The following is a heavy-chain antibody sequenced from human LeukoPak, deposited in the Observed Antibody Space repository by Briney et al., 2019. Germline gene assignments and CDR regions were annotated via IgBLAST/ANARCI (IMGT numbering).Heavy chain of an antibody. Sequence: SETLSLTCAVYGGSFSGYYWSWIRQPPGKGLEWIGEINHSGSTNYNPPLKSRVTISVDTSKNQFSLKLSSVTAADTAVYYCARNDYGGNSGFYWGQGTLVTVSS. J-gene: IGHJ4*02. CDR2: INHSGST. V-gene: IGHV4-34*01. CDR3: ARNDYGGNSGFY. D-gene: IGHD4-23*01. CDR1: GGSFSGYY.